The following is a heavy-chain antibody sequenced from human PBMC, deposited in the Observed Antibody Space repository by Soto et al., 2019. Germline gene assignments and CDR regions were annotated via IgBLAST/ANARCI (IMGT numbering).Heavy chain of an antibody. CDR1: GFSFSSYP. V-gene: IGHV3-23*01. J-gene: IGHJ4*02. Sequence: EVQPLESGGGLVQPGGSLTLSCAASGFSFSSYPMNWVRQAPGKGLESVAVIMGTGGKTYYADSVQGRFTISRDDSKSTVFLQMNSLRADDTATYYCAKGGDNWYFDYRGQGTLVTVTS. CDR3: AKGGDNWYFDY. CDR2: IMGTGGKT. D-gene: IGHD1-20*01.